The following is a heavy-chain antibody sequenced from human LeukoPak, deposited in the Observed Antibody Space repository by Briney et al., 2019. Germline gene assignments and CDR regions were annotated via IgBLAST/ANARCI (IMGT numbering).Heavy chain of an antibody. D-gene: IGHD3-10*01. J-gene: IGHJ4*02. Sequence: GGSLRLSCAASGFTFSSYSMNWVRQAPGKGLEWVSAISGSGGSTYYADSVKGRFTISRDNSKNTLYLQMNSLRAEDTAVYYCAEDTSYGSGSPDYWGQGTLVTVSS. V-gene: IGHV3-23*01. CDR1: GFTFSSYS. CDR2: ISGSGGST. CDR3: AEDTSYGSGSPDY.